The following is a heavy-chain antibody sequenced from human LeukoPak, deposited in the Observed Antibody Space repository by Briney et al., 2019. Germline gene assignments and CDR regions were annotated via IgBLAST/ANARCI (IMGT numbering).Heavy chain of an antibody. CDR2: INHGGST. Sequence: PSETLSLTCAVYGGSFSGYYWGWIRQPPGRGLEWIGDINHGGSTNYNPSLKSRLTISVDTSKNQFSLKLNSVTAADTAVYYCARGRYTIFGVVSDFDHWGQGTLVTVPS. J-gene: IGHJ4*02. CDR3: ARGRYTIFGVVSDFDH. D-gene: IGHD3-3*01. CDR1: GGSFSGYY. V-gene: IGHV4-34*01.